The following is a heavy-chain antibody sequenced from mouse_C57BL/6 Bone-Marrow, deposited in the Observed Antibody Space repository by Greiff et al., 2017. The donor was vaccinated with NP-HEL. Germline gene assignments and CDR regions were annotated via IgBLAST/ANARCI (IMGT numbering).Heavy chain of an antibody. J-gene: IGHJ3*01. CDR2: ISNLAYSI. CDR1: GFTFSDYG. D-gene: IGHD4-1*02. CDR3: ARQQLGLWFAY. V-gene: IGHV5-15*01. Sequence: EVKLMESGGGLVQPGGSLKLSCAASGFTFSDYGMAWVRQAPRKGPEWVAFISNLAYSIYYADTVTGRFTISRENAKNTLYLEMSSLRSEDTAMYYCARQQLGLWFAYWGQGTLVTVSA.